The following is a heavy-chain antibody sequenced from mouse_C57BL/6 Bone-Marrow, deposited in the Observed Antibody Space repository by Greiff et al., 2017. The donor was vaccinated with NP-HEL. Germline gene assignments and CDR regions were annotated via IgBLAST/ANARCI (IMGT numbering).Heavy chain of an antibody. CDR2: SRNKANDYTT. V-gene: IGHV7-1*01. CDR3: ARDALLLRYYAMDY. CDR1: GFTFSDFY. Sequence: EVHLVESGGGLVQSGRSLRLSCATSGFTFSDFYMEWVRQAPGKGLEWIAASRNKANDYTTEYSASVKGRFIVSRDTSQSILYLQMNALRAEDTAIYYCARDALLLRYYAMDYWGQGTSVTVSS. D-gene: IGHD1-1*01. J-gene: IGHJ4*01.